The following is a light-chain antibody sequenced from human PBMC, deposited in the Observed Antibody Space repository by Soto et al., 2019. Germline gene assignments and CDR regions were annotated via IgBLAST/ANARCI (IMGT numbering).Light chain of an antibody. Sequence: QSVLTQPPSASGTPGQRVTISCSGSISNIGGNYVYWNQRLPGTAPKVLIYNNNQRPSGVPDRFSGSKSGTSASLAIRGLRSEDEADYYCAAWDDSLSGVVFGGGTKLTV. V-gene: IGLV1-47*01. CDR3: AAWDDSLSGVV. CDR2: NNN. J-gene: IGLJ3*02. CDR1: ISNIGGNY.